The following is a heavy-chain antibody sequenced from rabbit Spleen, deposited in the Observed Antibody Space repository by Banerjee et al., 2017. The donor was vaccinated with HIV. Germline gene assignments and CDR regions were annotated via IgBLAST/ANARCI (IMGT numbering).Heavy chain of an antibody. J-gene: IGHJ4*01. V-gene: IGHV1S40*01. D-gene: IGHD6-1*01. CDR2: IAGRGSGFT. CDR1: GFDLSSSDY. Sequence: QSLEESGGGLVQPEGSLALTCKASGFDLSSSDYICWVRQAPGKGLEWISCIAGRGSGFTYTAPCGKDRLTISIASSSTSPLQMTSLTVAYTSTYFCARARRRACWSYGAFNLWGPGTLVPFS. CDR3: ARARRRACWSYGAFNL.